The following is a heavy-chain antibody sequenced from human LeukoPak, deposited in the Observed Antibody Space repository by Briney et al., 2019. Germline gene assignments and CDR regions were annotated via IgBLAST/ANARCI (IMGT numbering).Heavy chain of an antibody. J-gene: IGHJ5*02. Sequence: ETLSLTCAVYGGSFSGYYWSWIRQPPGKGLEWIGEINHSGSTNYNPSLKSRVTISVDTSKNQISLKLSSVTAADTAEYYCARGPRYYGSGSGTWFDPWGQGTLVTVSS. CDR1: GGSFSGYY. CDR2: INHSGST. CDR3: ARGPRYYGSGSGTWFDP. D-gene: IGHD3-10*01. V-gene: IGHV4-34*01.